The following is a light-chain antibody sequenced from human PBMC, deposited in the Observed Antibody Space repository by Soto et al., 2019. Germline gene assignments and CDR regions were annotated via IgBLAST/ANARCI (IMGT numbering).Light chain of an antibody. CDR2: GAS. V-gene: IGKV3D-15*01. Sequence: EIVMTQSPATLSVSPGETTRLSCRASQSTNSDVAWYQQKVGQTPRLLIHGASTRATGIAARFSGSGSGTEFTLTISSLQSEDFAVYYCQQYNNWPRITFGQGTRLEI. J-gene: IGKJ5*01. CDR1: QSTNSD. CDR3: QQYNNWPRIT.